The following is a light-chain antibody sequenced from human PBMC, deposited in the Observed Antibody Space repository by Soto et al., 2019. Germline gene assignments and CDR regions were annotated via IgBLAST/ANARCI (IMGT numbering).Light chain of an antibody. Sequence: DIQMTQSPSTLSASVGDRVTITCRASQSISSWLAWYQQKPGKAPKLLIYKASSLESGVPSRFSGSGSGTEFTLPISSLQPDDFATYYCQQYNRYWTVGQGTKVEIK. CDR3: QQYNRYWT. CDR2: KAS. V-gene: IGKV1-5*03. CDR1: QSISSW. J-gene: IGKJ1*01.